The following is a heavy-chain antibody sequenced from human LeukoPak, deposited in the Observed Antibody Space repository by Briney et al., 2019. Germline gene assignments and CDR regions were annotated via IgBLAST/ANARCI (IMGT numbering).Heavy chain of an antibody. Sequence: ASVKVSRKPSGYTFTDYYMHWVRQAPGPGLEWMGWINPYSGDTNYAQKFQGRVTMTRDTSISTANMELSRLRSDDTAVYYCARSSYDSSLRIDDFWGQGTLVTVSS. J-gene: IGHJ4*02. V-gene: IGHV1-2*02. CDR2: INPYSGDT. CDR1: GYTFTDYY. D-gene: IGHD3-22*01. CDR3: ARSSYDSSLRIDDF.